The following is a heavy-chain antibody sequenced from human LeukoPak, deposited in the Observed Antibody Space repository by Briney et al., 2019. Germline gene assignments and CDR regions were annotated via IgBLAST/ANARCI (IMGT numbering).Heavy chain of an antibody. CDR2: IRPDGSNK. CDR3: ARDLRDSSGWYSDY. J-gene: IGHJ4*02. D-gene: IGHD6-19*01. CDR1: GFTFSDYG. Sequence: PGGSLRLSCAASGFTFSDYGMYWVRQAPGKGLEWVAFIRPDGSNKYYADSVKGRFTISRDNSKNTLYLQMNSLRLEDTAVYYCARDLRDSSGWYSDYWGQGTLVTVSS. V-gene: IGHV3-30*02.